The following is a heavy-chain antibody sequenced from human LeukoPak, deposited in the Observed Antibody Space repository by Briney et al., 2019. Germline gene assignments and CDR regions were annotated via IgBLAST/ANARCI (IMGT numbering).Heavy chain of an antibody. CDR2: ISYDGSNK. Sequence: SCKASGYTFSSYSMHWVRQAPGKGLEWVAVISYDGSNKYYADSVKGRFTISRDNSKNTLYLQMNSLRAEDTAVYYCARDPSSWYPLYGMDVWGQGTTVTVSS. CDR1: GYTFSSYS. J-gene: IGHJ6*02. V-gene: IGHV3-30*19. CDR3: ARDPSSWYPLYGMDV. D-gene: IGHD6-13*01.